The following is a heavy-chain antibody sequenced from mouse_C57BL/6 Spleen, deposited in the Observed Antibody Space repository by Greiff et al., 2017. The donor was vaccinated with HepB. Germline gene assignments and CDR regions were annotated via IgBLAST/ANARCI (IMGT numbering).Heavy chain of an antibody. V-gene: IGHV1-50*01. CDR2: IDPSDSYT. D-gene: IGHD4-1*01. CDR1: GYTFTSYW. Sequence: VQLQQSGAELVKPGASVKLSCKASGYTFTSYWMQWVKQRPGQGLEWIGEIDPSDSYTNYNQKFKGKATLTVDTSSSTAYMQLSSLTSEDSAVYYCAREGTGTRFAYWGQGTLVTVSA. J-gene: IGHJ3*01. CDR3: AREGTGTRFAY.